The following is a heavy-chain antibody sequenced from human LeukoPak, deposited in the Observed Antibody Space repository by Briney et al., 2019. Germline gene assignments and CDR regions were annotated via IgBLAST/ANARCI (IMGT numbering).Heavy chain of an antibody. Sequence: PGRSLRLSCAASGFTFSSYDMSWVRQAPGKGLEWVSAISGGGGSTYYADSVKGRFTISRDNSKNTLYLQMNSLRAEDTAVYYCAKDKATVTWFDYWGQGTLVPVSS. CDR3: AKDKATVTWFDY. CDR2: ISGGGGST. V-gene: IGHV3-23*01. J-gene: IGHJ4*02. D-gene: IGHD4-17*01. CDR1: GFTFSSYD.